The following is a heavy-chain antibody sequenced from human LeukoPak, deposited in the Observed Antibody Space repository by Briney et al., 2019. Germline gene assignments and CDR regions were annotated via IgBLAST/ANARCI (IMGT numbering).Heavy chain of an antibody. CDR1: GFAFSSYT. D-gene: IGHD5-24*01. CDR3: ARDKNGWRYFDY. CDR2: IGGSGGST. Sequence: GGSLRLSCAASGFAFSSYTMTWVRQAPRKGLEWVSGIGGSGGSTYYADSVKGRFTISRDNSKNTLYLQMNSLRAEDTAVYYCARDKNGWRYFDYWGQGTLVTVSS. J-gene: IGHJ4*02. V-gene: IGHV3-23*01.